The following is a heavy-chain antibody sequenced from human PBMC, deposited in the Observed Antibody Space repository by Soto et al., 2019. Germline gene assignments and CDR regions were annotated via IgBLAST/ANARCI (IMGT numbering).Heavy chain of an antibody. J-gene: IGHJ5*02. Sequence: GGSLRLSCAASGFNFITYSMSWVRQAPGKGLEWVASISSSAIYIDYADSVKGRFTISRDNAKNTLYLHMNSLRAEDTAVYYCTRTKLQYRDFDPWGQEPWSPSPQ. CDR3: TRTKLQYRDFDP. CDR1: GFNFITYS. D-gene: IGHD4-4*01. CDR2: ISSSAIYI. V-gene: IGHV3-21*04.